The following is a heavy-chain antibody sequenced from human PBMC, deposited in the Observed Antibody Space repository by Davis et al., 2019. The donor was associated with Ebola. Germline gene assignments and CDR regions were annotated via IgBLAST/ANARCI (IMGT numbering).Heavy chain of an antibody. CDR3: AKYDFWSGYYIGKY. Sequence: GESLKISCAASGFTFSSYAMSWVRQAPGKGLEWVSAISGSGGSTYYADSVKGRFTISRDNSKNTLYLQMNSQRAEDTAVYYCAKYDFWSGYYIGKYWGQGTLVTVSS. CDR1: GFTFSSYA. J-gene: IGHJ4*02. CDR2: ISGSGGST. V-gene: IGHV3-23*01. D-gene: IGHD3-3*01.